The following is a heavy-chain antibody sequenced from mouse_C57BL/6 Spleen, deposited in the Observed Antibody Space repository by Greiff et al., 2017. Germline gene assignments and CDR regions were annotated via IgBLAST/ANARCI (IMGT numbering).Heavy chain of an antibody. CDR2: IYPRSGNT. CDR1: GYTFTSYG. D-gene: IGHD2-5*01. V-gene: IGHV1-81*01. Sequence: VKLVESGAELARPGASVTLSCKASGYTFTSYGISWVKQRTGQGLEWIGEIYPRSGNTYYNEKFKGKATLTADKSSSTAYMELRSLTSEDSAVYFCAAAYSNLSMDYWGQGTSVTVSS. J-gene: IGHJ4*01. CDR3: AAAYSNLSMDY.